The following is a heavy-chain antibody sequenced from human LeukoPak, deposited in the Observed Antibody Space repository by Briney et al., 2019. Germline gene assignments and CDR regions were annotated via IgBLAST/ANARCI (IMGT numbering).Heavy chain of an antibody. CDR3: ARHPYSGSREPYFQH. CDR1: GGSISSGSYY. J-gene: IGHJ1*01. Sequence: SETLSLTCTVSGGSISSGSYYWSWIRQPAGKGLEWIGRIYTSGSTNYNPFLKSRVTISVDTSKNQFSLKLSSVTAADTAVYYCARHPYSGSREPYFQHWGQGTLVTVSS. D-gene: IGHD1-26*01. V-gene: IGHV4-61*02. CDR2: IYTSGST.